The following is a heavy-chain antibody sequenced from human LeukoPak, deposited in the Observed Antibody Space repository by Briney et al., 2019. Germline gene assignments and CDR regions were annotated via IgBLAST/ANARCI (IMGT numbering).Heavy chain of an antibody. CDR2: IYSGGST. CDR3: ARGGPPGITGTTYIGH. Sequence: GGSLRLSCAASGFTVSSNYMSWVRQAPGKGLEWVSIIYSGGSTYYADSVKGRFTISRDNSKNTLYLQMNSLRAEDTAVYYCARGGPPGITGTTYIGHWGQGTLVTVSS. J-gene: IGHJ4*02. V-gene: IGHV3-53*01. D-gene: IGHD1-7*01. CDR1: GFTVSSNY.